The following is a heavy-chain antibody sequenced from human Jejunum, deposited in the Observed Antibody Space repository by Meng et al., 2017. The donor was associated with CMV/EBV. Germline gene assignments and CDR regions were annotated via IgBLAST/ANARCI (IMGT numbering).Heavy chain of an antibody. CDR1: GFIFSDRY. Sequence: SGFIFSDRYMAWVRQAPGKGLEWVGRITNKPNIYATQYAASVKGRFTISRDDSRNSLYLQMSRLRIEDSAVYFCTSGSGSYFGMDVWGRGTTVTVSS. J-gene: IGHJ6*02. D-gene: IGHD3-10*01. CDR2: ITNKPNIYAT. CDR3: TSGSGSYFGMDV. V-gene: IGHV3-72*01.